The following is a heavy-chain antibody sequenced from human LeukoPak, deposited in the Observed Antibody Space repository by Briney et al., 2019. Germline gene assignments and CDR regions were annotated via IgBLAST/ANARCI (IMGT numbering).Heavy chain of an antibody. CDR3: ARDRDYGDSGRASDI. J-gene: IGHJ3*02. V-gene: IGHV4-61*01. CDR2: IHYSRST. Sequence: KPSETLSLTCTVSGGSVRSYSYYWTWIRQPPGKGLEWIGYIHYSRSTNYNPSLKSRVTRSLDTSKNQFSLKLTSVTAADTAVYYCARDRDYGDSGRASDIWGQGTLVTVSS. CDR1: GGSVRSYSYY. D-gene: IGHD4-17*01.